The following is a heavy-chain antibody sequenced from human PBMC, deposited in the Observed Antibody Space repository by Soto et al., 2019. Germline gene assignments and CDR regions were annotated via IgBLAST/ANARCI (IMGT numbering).Heavy chain of an antibody. J-gene: IGHJ6*02. D-gene: IGHD6-13*01. CDR2: IYHTGIT. CDR1: GFSISNNNW. V-gene: IGHV4-4*02. CDR3: ARFSSSGLSYYFCMDV. Sequence: SETPSLTSAVSGFSISNNNWWTWVRQPPGKGLEWVGDIYHTGITNYSPSLKSRVTISVDNSKNQFSLRLTSVTAADTAVYYCARFSSSGLSYYFCMDVCGQLPTFTASS.